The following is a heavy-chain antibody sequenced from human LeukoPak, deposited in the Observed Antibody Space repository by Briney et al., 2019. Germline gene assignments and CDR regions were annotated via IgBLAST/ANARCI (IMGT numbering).Heavy chain of an antibody. Sequence: PGGSLRLSCVASGFTFSSYAMSWVRQAPGTGLEWVSTIVGSGGSTYYADCLKGRFTISRDNSKNTLYVQMNSLRAEDTALYYCAKDLRGYSYGADDYWGQGTLVIVSS. D-gene: IGHD5-18*01. V-gene: IGHV3-23*01. J-gene: IGHJ4*02. CDR2: IVGSGGST. CDR3: AKDLRGYSYGADDY. CDR1: GFTFSSYA.